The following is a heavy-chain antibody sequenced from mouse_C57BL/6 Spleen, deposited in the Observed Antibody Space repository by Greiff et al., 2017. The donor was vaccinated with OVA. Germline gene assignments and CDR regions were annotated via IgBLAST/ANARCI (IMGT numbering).Heavy chain of an antibody. D-gene: IGHD1-1*01. Sequence: QVQLQQPGAELVKPGASVKMSCKASGYTFTSYWITWVKQRPGQGLEWIGDIYPGSGSTNYNEKFKSKATLPVDPSSSTAYMQLSSLTSEDAEVYYCARSVVAPYAMDYWGQGTSVTVSS. CDR3: ARSVVAPYAMDY. CDR2: IYPGSGST. CDR1: GYTFTSYW. V-gene: IGHV1-55*01. J-gene: IGHJ4*01.